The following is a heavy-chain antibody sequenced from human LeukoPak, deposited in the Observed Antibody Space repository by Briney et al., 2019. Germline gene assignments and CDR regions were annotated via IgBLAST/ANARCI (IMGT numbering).Heavy chain of an antibody. Sequence: SGTLSLTCAVSAVSISSSEWWIWVRQPPGQGLEWIGEIHRDGRTRYNPSLQTRVTMSIDYSKNQISLEVTSVTAADTAIYYCGKTDIYFNPIDYWGPGSLVTVSS. D-gene: IGHD3-9*01. V-gene: IGHV4-4*02. CDR3: GKTDIYFNPIDY. CDR1: AVSISSSEW. J-gene: IGHJ4*02. CDR2: IHRDGRT.